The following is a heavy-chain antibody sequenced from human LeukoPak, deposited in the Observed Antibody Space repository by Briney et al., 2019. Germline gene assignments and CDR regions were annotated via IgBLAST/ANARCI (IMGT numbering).Heavy chain of an antibody. CDR2: INPSGGST. CDR3: ARDVVVVVPAAIIGFDP. J-gene: IGHJ5*02. V-gene: IGHV1-46*01. D-gene: IGHD2-2*02. CDR1: GYTFTSYY. Sequence: ASVKVSCKASGYTFTSYYLHWVRQAPGRWLEWMGIINPSGGSTSYAQKFQGRVTMTRDTSTSTVYMELSSLRSEDTAVYYCARDVVVVVPAAIIGFDPWGQGTLVTVSS.